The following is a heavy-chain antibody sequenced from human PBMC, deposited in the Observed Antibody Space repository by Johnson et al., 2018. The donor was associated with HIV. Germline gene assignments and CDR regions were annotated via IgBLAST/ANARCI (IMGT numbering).Heavy chain of an antibody. CDR2: IYSGGST. J-gene: IGHJ3*02. Sequence: VQLVESGGGLVKPGGSLRLSCAASGFRFSRYWMSWVRQAPGKGLEWVSVIYSGGSTYYADAVKGRFTISRDNSKNTLYLQMNSLRAEDTAVYYCAVGKYCSSTSCYMEDAFDIWGQGTMVTVSS. D-gene: IGHD2-2*02. V-gene: IGHV3-66*01. CDR1: GFRFSRYW. CDR3: AVGKYCSSTSCYMEDAFDI.